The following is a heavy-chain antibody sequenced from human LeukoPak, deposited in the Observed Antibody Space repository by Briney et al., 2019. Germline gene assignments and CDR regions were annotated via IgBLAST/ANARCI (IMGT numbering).Heavy chain of an antibody. CDR3: ARGLAAAAKHFDY. Sequence: PSETLSLTCAVYGGSLSGYYWSWIRQPPGKGLEWIGEINHSGSTNYNPSLKSRVTISVDTSKNQFSLKLSSVTAADTAVYYCARGLAAAAKHFDYWGQGTLVTVSS. CDR1: GGSLSGYY. CDR2: INHSGST. J-gene: IGHJ4*02. D-gene: IGHD6-13*01. V-gene: IGHV4-34*01.